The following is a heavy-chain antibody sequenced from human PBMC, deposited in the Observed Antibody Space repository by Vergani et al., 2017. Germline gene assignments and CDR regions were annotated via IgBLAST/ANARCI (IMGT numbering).Heavy chain of an antibody. V-gene: IGHV3-33*03. D-gene: IGHD6-19*01. Sequence: QVQLVESGGGVVQPGRSLRLSCAASGFRFSSYGMNWVRQAPGKGLEWVAVIWYDGSNKYYADSVKGRFTISRDNAKNTLYLQMNSLRAEDTAVYYCAKDAGYTSGWDPFDIWGQGTMVTVSS. CDR1: GFRFSSYG. J-gene: IGHJ3*02. CDR2: IWYDGSNK. CDR3: AKDAGYTSGWDPFDI.